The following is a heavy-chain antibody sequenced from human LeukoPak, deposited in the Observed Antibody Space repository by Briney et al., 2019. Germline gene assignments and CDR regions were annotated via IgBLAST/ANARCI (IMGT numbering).Heavy chain of an antibody. CDR3: AKNQGQWLVPVDY. CDR1: GFTFSNYA. D-gene: IGHD6-19*01. V-gene: IGHV3-23*01. CDR2: MSGSGGST. J-gene: IGHJ4*02. Sequence: GGSLRLSCAASGFTFSNYAMSWVRQAPGKGLEWVSSMSGSGGSTYYADSVKGRSTISRDNSKNTLYLQMNNLRAEDTALYYCAKNQGQWLVPVDYWGQGTLVTVSS.